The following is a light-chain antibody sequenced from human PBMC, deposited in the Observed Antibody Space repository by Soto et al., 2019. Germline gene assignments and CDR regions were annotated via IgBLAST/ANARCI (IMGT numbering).Light chain of an antibody. CDR3: TSHTASSTWA. Sequence: QSALTQPASVSGSPGQSITISCTGTSSDVGYDNYVSWFQQHPGKAPKLMIYEVSRRPSGVSNRFSGSKSANTASLTISGLQAEDEADYYCTSHTASSTWAFGGGTKLTVL. CDR1: SSDVGYDNY. V-gene: IGLV2-14*01. CDR2: EVS. J-gene: IGLJ3*02.